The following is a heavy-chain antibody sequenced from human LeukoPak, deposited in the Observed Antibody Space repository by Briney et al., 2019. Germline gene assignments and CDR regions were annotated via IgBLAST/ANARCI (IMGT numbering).Heavy chain of an antibody. V-gene: IGHV4-4*02. CDR3: ARGLLGYCSGGSCYSFWWFDP. CDR2: IYHSGST. Sequence: SETLSLTCAVSGGSISSSNWWSWVRQPPGKGLEWIGEIYHSGSTNYNPSLKSRVTISVDKSKNQFSLKLSSVTAADTAVYYCARGLLGYCSGGSCYSFWWFDPWGQGTLVTVSS. D-gene: IGHD2-15*01. J-gene: IGHJ5*02. CDR1: GGSISSSNW.